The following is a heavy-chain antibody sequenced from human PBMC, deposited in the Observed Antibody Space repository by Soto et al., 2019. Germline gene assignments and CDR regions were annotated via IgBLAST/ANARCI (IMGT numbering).Heavy chain of an antibody. CDR2: INPNSGGT. D-gene: IGHD2-15*01. V-gene: IGHV1-2*02. CDR1: GDPSTGYY. Sequence: ASVNISCKASGDPSTGYYMHWVRHAPGQGLDCMGCINPNSGGTNYAQKFQGRVTMPRDTSISTAYMELSRLRSDDTAVYYSARITRGGNYGIDVWRQGTTVTVS. J-gene: IGHJ6*02. CDR3: ARITRGGNYGIDV.